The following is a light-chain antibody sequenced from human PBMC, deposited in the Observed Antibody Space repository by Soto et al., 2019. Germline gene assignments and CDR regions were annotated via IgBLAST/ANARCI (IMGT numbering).Light chain of an antibody. V-gene: IGLV1-40*01. CDR1: SSNIGASYH. CDR3: QSYDSSLSGSV. J-gene: IGLJ3*02. CDR2: GNS. Sequence: QSVLTQPPSVSGAPGQRVTSSCTGTSSNIGASYHVHWYQQLPGTAPKLLIYGNSNRPSGVPDRFSGSKSGTSASLAITGLQAEDEADYYCQSYDSSLSGSVFGGGTKVTVL.